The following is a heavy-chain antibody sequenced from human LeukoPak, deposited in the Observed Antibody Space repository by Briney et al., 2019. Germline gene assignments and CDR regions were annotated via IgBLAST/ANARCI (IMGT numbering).Heavy chain of an antibody. CDR3: VEEAVAIDAFDI. CDR2: INPNSGGT. J-gene: IGHJ3*02. D-gene: IGHD6-19*01. CDR1: GYTFTGYY. Sequence: ASVKVSCKASGYTFTGYYMHWVRQAPGQGPEWMGWINPNSGGTNYAQKFQGRVTMTRDTSISTAYMELSRLRSDDTAVYYCVEEAVAIDAFDIWGQGTMATVSS. V-gene: IGHV1-2*02.